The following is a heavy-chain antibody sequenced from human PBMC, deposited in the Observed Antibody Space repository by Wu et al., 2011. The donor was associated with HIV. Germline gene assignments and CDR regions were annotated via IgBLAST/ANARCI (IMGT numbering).Heavy chain of an antibody. J-gene: IGHJ5*02. D-gene: IGHD3-9*01. V-gene: IGHV1-18*01. Sequence: QLVQSGAEVRSLGPSVKVSCKASGYTFTSYGISWVRQAPGQGLEWMGWISAYNGNTNYAQKLQGRVTMTTDTSTSTAYMELRSLRSDDTAVYYCARDGRQDILSRWDWFDPWGQGTLVTVSS. CDR1: GYTFTSYG. CDR2: ISAYNGNT. CDR3: ARDGRQDILSRWDWFDP.